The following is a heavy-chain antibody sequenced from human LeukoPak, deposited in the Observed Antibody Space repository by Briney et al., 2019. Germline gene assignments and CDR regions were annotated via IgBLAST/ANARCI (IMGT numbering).Heavy chain of an antibody. V-gene: IGHV3-30-3*01. Sequence: PGGSLRLSCAASGFTFGSYAMSWIRQAPGKGLEWVAVISYDGSNKYYADSVKGRFTISRDNSKNTLYLQMNSLRAEDTAVYYCAKVSYYYDSRGYFDYWGQGTLVTVSS. CDR2: ISYDGSNK. J-gene: IGHJ4*02. CDR3: AKVSYYYDSRGYFDY. CDR1: GFTFGSYA. D-gene: IGHD3-22*01.